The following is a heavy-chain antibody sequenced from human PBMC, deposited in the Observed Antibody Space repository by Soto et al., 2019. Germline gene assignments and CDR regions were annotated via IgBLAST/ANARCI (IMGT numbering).Heavy chain of an antibody. V-gene: IGHV3-21*01. CDR2: VSFRGDI. J-gene: IGHJ4*02. D-gene: IGHD2-2*01. Sequence: GGSLRLSCTASGFMFSSYTMNWVRQAPGKGLEWVSSVSFRGDIYYADSLEGRFTISRDDAKNSLYLQMNSLRAEDTAVYYCARGCSSASCYYYWGQGTLVTVSS. CDR1: GFMFSSYT. CDR3: ARGCSSASCYYY.